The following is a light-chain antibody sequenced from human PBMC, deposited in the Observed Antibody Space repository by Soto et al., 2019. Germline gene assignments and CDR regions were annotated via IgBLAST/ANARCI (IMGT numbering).Light chain of an antibody. CDR3: SSYAGSNSYV. Sequence: QSVLTQPPSVSGAPGQRVTISCTGINSDIGTRNGVHWYQQLPGRAPKLLIYGNGNRPSGVPDRFSVSKSGNTASLTVSGLQAEDEADYYCSSYAGSNSYVFGTGTKLTVL. V-gene: IGLV1-40*01. J-gene: IGLJ1*01. CDR1: NSDIGTRNG. CDR2: GNG.